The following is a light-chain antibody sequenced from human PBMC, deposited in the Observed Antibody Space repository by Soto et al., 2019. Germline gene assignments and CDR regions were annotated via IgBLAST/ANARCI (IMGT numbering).Light chain of an antibody. CDR3: QQYNNWPRT. V-gene: IGKV3D-15*01. J-gene: IGKJ1*01. CDR1: QYVSSF. CDR2: VAS. Sequence: EIVLTQSPATLSLSPGERATLSCRASQYVSSFLAWYQQKAGQAPRFLIYVASTRATGIPARFSASGSGTEFTLTISSLQSEDFAVYYCQQYNNWPRTFGQGTKVDIK.